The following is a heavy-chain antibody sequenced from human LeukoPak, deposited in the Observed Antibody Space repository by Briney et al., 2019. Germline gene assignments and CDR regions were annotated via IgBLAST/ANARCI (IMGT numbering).Heavy chain of an antibody. D-gene: IGHD2-15*01. CDR2: IYYGGTS. CDR3: ARVYCSGGSCYVDY. Sequence: ARTLSLTCTVSGGSISSGGYHWSWIRQHPGKGLEWFLHIYYGGTSYYNPSLKRRVTISIDTSKKQYSLKLSSVTAADTAVYYCARVYCSGGSCYVDYWGQGTLVTVSS. V-gene: IGHV4-31*03. CDR1: GGSISSGGYH. J-gene: IGHJ4*02.